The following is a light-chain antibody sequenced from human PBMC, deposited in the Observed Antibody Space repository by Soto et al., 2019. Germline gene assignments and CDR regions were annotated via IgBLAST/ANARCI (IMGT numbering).Light chain of an antibody. J-gene: IGLJ1*01. CDR2: EVS. Sequence: QSALTQPASVSGSPGQSITISCTGTSSDVGGYNYVSWYQQHPGKAPKLFIYEVSNRPSGVSNRFSGSKSGNTASLTISGLQAEDEADYYCSSYTSSNTYVFGTGTKVTVL. CDR1: SSDVGGYNY. CDR3: SSYTSSNTYV. V-gene: IGLV2-14*01.